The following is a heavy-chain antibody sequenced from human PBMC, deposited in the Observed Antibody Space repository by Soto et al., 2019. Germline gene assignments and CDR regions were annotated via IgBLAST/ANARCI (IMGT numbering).Heavy chain of an antibody. CDR3: VRVRQLVASYYYYYGMDV. V-gene: IGHV3-33*01. J-gene: IGHJ6*02. Sequence: PGGSLRLSCAASGFTFSSYGMHWVRQAPGKGLEWVAVIWYDGSNKYYADSVKGRFTISRDNSKNTLHLQMNSLRAEDTAVYYCVRVRQLVASYYYYYGMDVWGQGTTVTVSS. D-gene: IGHD6-13*01. CDR2: IWYDGSNK. CDR1: GFTFSSYG.